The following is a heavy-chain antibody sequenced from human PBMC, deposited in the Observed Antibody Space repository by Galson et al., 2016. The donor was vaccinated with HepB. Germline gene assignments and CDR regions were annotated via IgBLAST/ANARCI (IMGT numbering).Heavy chain of an antibody. D-gene: IGHD6-13*01. V-gene: IGHV3-23*01. CDR1: GFSFSSHG. CDR2: ISGSGRST. CDR3: AKDKSGAVAGIGRLDH. J-gene: IGHJ4*02. Sequence: SLRLSCAASGFSFSSHGMSWVRQAPGKGLEWVSVISGSGRSTYYADSVKGRFTISRDNPKSTLFLQMNSLRAEDTALSYCAKDKSGAVAGIGRLDHWGQGTLVSVSS.